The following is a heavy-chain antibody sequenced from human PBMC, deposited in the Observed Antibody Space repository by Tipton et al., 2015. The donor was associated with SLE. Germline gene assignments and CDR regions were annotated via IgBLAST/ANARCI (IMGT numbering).Heavy chain of an antibody. CDR1: GTSIISGTDY. CDR3: ARGDFAVVDY. D-gene: IGHD2-15*01. Sequence: TLSLTCTVSGTSIISGTDYWTWIRQPAGKGLEWIGRISSNGSTNYNQFLKSRVTFLVDTSKNQFSLKLNSVTAADTALYFCARGDFAVVDYWGQGTLVTVSS. CDR2: ISSNGST. J-gene: IGHJ4*02. V-gene: IGHV4-61*02.